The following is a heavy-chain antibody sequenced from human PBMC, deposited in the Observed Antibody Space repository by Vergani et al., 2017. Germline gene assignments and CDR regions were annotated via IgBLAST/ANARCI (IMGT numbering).Heavy chain of an antibody. CDR3: ARDLRMTPFYGLDV. D-gene: IGHD2-8*01. Sequence: QVQLVQSGVEVKKPGASVKVSCKASGYTFTSYGISWVRKAPGQGLEWMGWINTYNGNTNYAQKVQGRVTMTTDTSTRTAYMELRSLRSDDTAVYYCARDLRMTPFYGLDVWGQGTTVTVSS. CDR1: GYTFTSYG. J-gene: IGHJ6*02. V-gene: IGHV1-18*01. CDR2: INTYNGNT.